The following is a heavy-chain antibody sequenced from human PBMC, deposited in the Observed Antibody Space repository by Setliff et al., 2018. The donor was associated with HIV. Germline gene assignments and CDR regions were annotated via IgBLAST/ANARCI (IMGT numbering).Heavy chain of an antibody. J-gene: IGHJ4*02. Sequence: SETLSLTCTVSGGSISSYYWSWIRQHPGKGLEWIGYIYYSGSTYYNPSLKSRVTISIDTSKNQFSLKLSSVTAADTAVYYCARWHPPYGFWEEDYWGQGTLVTVSS. CDR1: GGSISSYY. D-gene: IGHD3-10*01. CDR2: IYYSGST. CDR3: ARWHPPYGFWEEDY. V-gene: IGHV4-59*06.